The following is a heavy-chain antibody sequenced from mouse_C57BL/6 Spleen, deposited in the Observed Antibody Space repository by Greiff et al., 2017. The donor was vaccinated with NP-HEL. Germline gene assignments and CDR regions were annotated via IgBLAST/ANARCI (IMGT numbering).Heavy chain of an antibody. Sequence: QVQLKQPGAELVRPGTSVKLSCKASGYTFTSYWMHWVKQRPGQGLEWIGVIDPSDSYTNYNQKFKGKATLTVDTSSSTAYMQLSSLTSEDSAVYYCARGYYGSSFAYWGQGTLVTVSA. CDR3: ARGYYGSSFAY. D-gene: IGHD1-1*01. CDR1: GYTFTSYW. J-gene: IGHJ3*01. V-gene: IGHV1-59*01. CDR2: IDPSDSYT.